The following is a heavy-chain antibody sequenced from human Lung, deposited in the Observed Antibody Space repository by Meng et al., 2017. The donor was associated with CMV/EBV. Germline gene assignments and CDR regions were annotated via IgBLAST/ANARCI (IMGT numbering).Heavy chain of an antibody. D-gene: IGHD3-10*01. V-gene: IGHV1-18*01. CDR1: GYTFASYG. CDR2: FVNNVDT. Sequence: RSGAEVKRPWASGRVSCEASGYTFASYGIRWLRQAPGQGLEWMGWFVNNVDTYSAQKFQGRVTMTTDTHTSTAFMELRSLRSDDTAVYYCARGTPGRSYSDYWGQGTLVTVSS. CDR3: ARGTPGRSYSDY. J-gene: IGHJ4*02.